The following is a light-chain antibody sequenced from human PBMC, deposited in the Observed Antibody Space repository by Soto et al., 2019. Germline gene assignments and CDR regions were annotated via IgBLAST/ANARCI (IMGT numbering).Light chain of an antibody. CDR2: KAS. CDR3: QQYDSFSLY. J-gene: IGKJ4*01. CDR1: QSISSW. V-gene: IGKV1-5*03. Sequence: DIQMTQSHSTLSASVGDRVTITCPASQSISSWLACYQQKLGKAHKLLIYKASSLESGVPSRFSGSGSGTEFTLSISSLQPDDFATYYCQQYDSFSLYFGGGTKVEIK.